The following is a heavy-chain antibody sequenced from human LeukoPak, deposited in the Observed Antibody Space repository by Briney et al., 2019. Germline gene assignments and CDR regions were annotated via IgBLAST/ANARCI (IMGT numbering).Heavy chain of an antibody. CDR1: GGSISSYY. CDR3: ARAPATLHFDY. J-gene: IGHJ4*02. CDR2: IYYSGST. V-gene: IGHV4-59*12. D-gene: IGHD1-26*01. Sequence: PSETLSLTCTVSGGSISSYYWSWIRQPPGKGLEWIGYIYYSGSTYYNPSLKSRVTISVDTSKNQFSLKLSSVTAADTAVYYCARAPATLHFDYWGQGTLVTVSS.